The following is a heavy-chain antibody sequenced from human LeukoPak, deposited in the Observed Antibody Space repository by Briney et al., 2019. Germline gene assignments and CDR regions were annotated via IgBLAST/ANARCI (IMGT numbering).Heavy chain of an antibody. CDR2: IYYSGST. D-gene: IGHD3-10*01. CDR1: GYSISSGGYS. CDR3: ARSLSHYYYGPTT. Sequence: SETLSLTCTVSGYSISSGGYSWSWIRQPPGKGLEWIGYIYYSGSTYYNPSLKSRVTITVDTSKNQFSLKLSSVTAADTAVYYCARSLSHYYYGPTTWGQGTLVTVSS. J-gene: IGHJ4*02. V-gene: IGHV4-30-4*07.